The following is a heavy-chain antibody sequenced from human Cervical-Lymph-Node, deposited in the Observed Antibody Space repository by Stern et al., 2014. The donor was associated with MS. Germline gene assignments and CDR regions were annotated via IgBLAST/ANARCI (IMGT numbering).Heavy chain of an antibody. V-gene: IGHV3-23*01. CDR1: GLTLSTRA. Sequence: EVQLLESGGSLVRPGESLRISCAASGLTLSTRAMSWVRQAPGKGLEWFWSIPSSGDKFLSADSVKGRFTVYRDISKNTLFLQMNSLRVEDTAVYYCANEIRPNAYWGQGTLLTVSS. CDR3: ANEIRPNAY. CDR2: IPSSGDKF. D-gene: IGHD3-16*01. J-gene: IGHJ4*02.